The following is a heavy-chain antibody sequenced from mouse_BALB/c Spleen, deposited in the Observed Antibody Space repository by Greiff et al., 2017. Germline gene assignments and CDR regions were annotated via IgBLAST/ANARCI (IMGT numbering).Heavy chain of an antibody. D-gene: IGHD3-1*01. CDR2: ISSGGSYT. V-gene: IGHV5-6*02. CDR3: ARRGYY. CDR1: GFTFSSYG. J-gene: IGHJ3*01. Sequence: DVKLQESGGDLVKPGGSLKLSCAASGFTFSSYGMSWVRQTPDKRLEWVATISSGGSYTYYPDSVKGRFTISRDNAKNTLYLQMSSLKSEDTAMYYCARRGYYWGQGTLVTVSA.